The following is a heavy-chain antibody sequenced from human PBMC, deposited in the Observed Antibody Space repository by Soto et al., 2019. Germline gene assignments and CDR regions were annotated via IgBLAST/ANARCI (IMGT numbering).Heavy chain of an antibody. V-gene: IGHV1-18*01. CDR3: ARSGDPVDYFYYYGMDV. D-gene: IGHD4-17*01. CDR2: ISAYNGNT. Sequence: QVQLVQSGAGVKKPGASVKVSCKASGYTFTTYGISWVRQAPGQGLEWMGWISAYNGNTNYALKFQGRVTMTTDTSTSTAYMELRSLRSDDTAVYYCARSGDPVDYFYYYGMDVWGQGTTVTVSS. CDR1: GYTFTTYG. J-gene: IGHJ6*02.